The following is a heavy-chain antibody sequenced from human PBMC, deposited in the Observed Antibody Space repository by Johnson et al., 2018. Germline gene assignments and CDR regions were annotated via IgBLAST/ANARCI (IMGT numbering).Heavy chain of an antibody. CDR1: GGSISGHY. V-gene: IGHV4-59*11. CDR2: SYYRGNT. Sequence: QVQLQESGPGLVKPSETLSLTCTVSGGSISGHYWSWIRQPPGTGLEWLGYSYYRGNTTYNPSLMSRVNMSVATSKNQFSLKLSSVTASDPAGYSRARVPPYSSNWIDAFDIWVQGTMVTVSS. D-gene: IGHD6-13*01. J-gene: IGHJ3*02. CDR3: ARVPPYSSNWIDAFDI.